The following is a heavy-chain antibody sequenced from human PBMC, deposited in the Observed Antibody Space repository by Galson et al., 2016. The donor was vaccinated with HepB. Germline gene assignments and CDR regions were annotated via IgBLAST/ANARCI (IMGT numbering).Heavy chain of an antibody. CDR3: AKVATPNRNYENWFDS. Sequence: SLRLSCAASGFTFSSYWMSWVRQAPGKGLEWVANIKEDGSEEYYVDSVKGRFTISRDNAKNSLYLQMNRLRAEDTAVYYCAKVATPNRNYENWFDSWGHGTLVTVSS. CDR2: IKEDGSEE. D-gene: IGHD4-11*01. J-gene: IGHJ5*01. CDR1: GFTFSSYW. V-gene: IGHV3-7*01.